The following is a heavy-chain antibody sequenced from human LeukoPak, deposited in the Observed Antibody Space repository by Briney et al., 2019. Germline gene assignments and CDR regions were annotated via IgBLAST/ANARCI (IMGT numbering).Heavy chain of an antibody. J-gene: IGHJ4*02. Sequence: PGGSLRLSCAASGFTVSSNYMSWVRQAPGKGLEWVSDIYSGGSTYYADSVKGRFTISRDNSKNPLYLQMNSLRAEDTAVYYCARAVSVSGGDGYWGQGTLVTVSS. D-gene: IGHD2-21*02. CDR3: ARAVSVSGGDGY. CDR1: GFTVSSNY. V-gene: IGHV3-53*01. CDR2: IYSGGST.